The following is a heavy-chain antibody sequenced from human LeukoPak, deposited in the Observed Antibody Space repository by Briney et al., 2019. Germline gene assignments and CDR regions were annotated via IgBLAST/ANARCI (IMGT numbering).Heavy chain of an antibody. J-gene: IGHJ4*02. V-gene: IGHV3-66*01. Sequence: PGGSLRLSCAASGFTVDRKHMTWVRQAPGKGLQWISFIYTGGNTYYSGSVRGRFTVSRDTSKNTLYLQMDSLRDEDTGVYRCAARDGGDYPYFDYWGPGTLVTVSS. CDR3: AARDGGDYPYFDY. CDR2: IYTGGNT. CDR1: GFTVDRKH. D-gene: IGHD4-17*01.